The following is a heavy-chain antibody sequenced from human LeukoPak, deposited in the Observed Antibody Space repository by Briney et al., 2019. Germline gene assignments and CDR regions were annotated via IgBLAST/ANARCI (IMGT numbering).Heavy chain of an antibody. CDR2: INHSGST. Sequence: PSETLSLTCTVSGDSISSSRYYWSWIRQPPGKGLEWIGEINHSGSTNYNPSLKSRVTISVDTSKNQFSLKLSSVTAADTAVYYCARRAVRGVPGPHFDYWGQGTLVTVSS. CDR1: GDSISSSRYY. J-gene: IGHJ4*02. V-gene: IGHV4-39*07. CDR3: ARRAVRGVPGPHFDY. D-gene: IGHD3-10*01.